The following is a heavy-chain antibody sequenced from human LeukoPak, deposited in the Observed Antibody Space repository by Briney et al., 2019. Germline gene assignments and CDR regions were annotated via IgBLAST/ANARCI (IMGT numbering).Heavy chain of an antibody. CDR2: ISSSGSTI. CDR1: GFTFSTYG. D-gene: IGHD2-15*01. CDR3: ARERAANPHYYYYYMDV. Sequence: GGSLRLSCAASGFTFSTYGMSWIRQAPGKGLEWVSYISSSGSTIYYADSVKGRFTISRDNAKNSLYLQMNSLRAEDTAVYYCARERAANPHYYYYYMDVWGKGTTVTISS. J-gene: IGHJ6*03. V-gene: IGHV3-11*01.